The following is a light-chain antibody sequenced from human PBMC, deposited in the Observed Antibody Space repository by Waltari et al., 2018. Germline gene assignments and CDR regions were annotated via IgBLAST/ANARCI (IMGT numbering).Light chain of an antibody. J-gene: IGKJ1*01. CDR1: QDIGNN. CDR2: RAS. CDR3: QQGYSYPWT. Sequence: DIQMTQSPSSLSASVGETVAITCQASQDIGNNLNWYQQKPGKAPELLICRASTLQSGIPSRFSGSGSGTDFTLTISSLQPEDFATYYCQQGYSYPWTFGQGTKVEIK. V-gene: IGKV1-16*01.